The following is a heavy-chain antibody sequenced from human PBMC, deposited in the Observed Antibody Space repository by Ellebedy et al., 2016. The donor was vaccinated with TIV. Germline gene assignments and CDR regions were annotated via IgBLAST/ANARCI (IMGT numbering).Heavy chain of an antibody. CDR1: GFIFDDYG. V-gene: IGHV3-20*04. CDR3: ARRGGSGSCPDF. J-gene: IGHJ4*02. CDR2: ITWNAGYT. D-gene: IGHD2-15*01. Sequence: GESLKISCAASGFIFDDYGMSWVRQAPRKGLEWVSGITWNAGYTGYAGSVKGRFTISRDNANNFLYLQMNSLRAEDTAFYYCARRGGSGSCPDFWGQGTLVTVSS.